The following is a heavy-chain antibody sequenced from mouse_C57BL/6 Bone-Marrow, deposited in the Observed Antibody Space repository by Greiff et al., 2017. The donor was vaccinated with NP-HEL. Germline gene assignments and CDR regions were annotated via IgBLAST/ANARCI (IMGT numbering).Heavy chain of an antibody. D-gene: IGHD2-3*01. J-gene: IGHJ3*01. CDR1: GFTFSDYG. CDR2: ISNLAYSI. CDR3: ARHVGGYYAY. Sequence: EVQGVESGGGLVQPGGSLKLSCAASGFTFSDYGMAWVRQAPRKGPEWVAFISNLAYSIYYADTVTGRFTISRENAKNTLYLEMSSLRSEDTAMYYCARHVGGYYAYWGQGTLVTVSA. V-gene: IGHV5-15*01.